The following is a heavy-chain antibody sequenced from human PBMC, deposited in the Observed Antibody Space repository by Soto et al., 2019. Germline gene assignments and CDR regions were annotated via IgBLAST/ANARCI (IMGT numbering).Heavy chain of an antibody. CDR1: GYTFTSYG. V-gene: IGHV1-18*01. J-gene: IGHJ4*02. CDR3: ARYEWLLPFCY. CDR2: ISAYNGNT. D-gene: IGHD3-22*01. Sequence: GASVKVSCKASGYTFTSYGISWVRQAPGQGLEWMGWISAYNGNTNYAKKLQGRVTMTTDTSTSTAYMELRSLRSVDTAVYYCARYEWLLPFCYWGQGTLVTVSS.